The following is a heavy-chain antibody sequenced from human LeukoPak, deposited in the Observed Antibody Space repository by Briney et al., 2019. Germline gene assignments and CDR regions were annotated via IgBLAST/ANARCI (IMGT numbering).Heavy chain of an antibody. CDR3: ARRAIIQGTSALDF. V-gene: IGHV5-51*01. Sequence: GESLQISCKSSGYPFTHDWIGWVRQMPGKGLEWMGIIYPRDSTTRYSPASEGQVTISVDKSITTASLQWSSPKASDTAMYYCARRAIIQGTSALDFWGQGTVVIVSS. D-gene: IGHD3-3*01. CDR1: GYPFTHDW. CDR2: IYPRDSTT. J-gene: IGHJ4*02.